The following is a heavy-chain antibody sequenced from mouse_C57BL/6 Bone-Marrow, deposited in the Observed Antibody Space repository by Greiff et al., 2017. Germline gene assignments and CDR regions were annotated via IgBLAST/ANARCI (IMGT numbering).Heavy chain of an antibody. D-gene: IGHD1-1*01. Sequence: EVKLQQPGPELVKPGASVKISCKASGYTFTDYYMDWVKQSHGKSLEWIGDINPNNGGTSYNQKFKGKATLTVDKSSSTAYMELRSLTSEDSAVYYCARQEDYYGSSYDYFDYWGQGTTLTVSS. CDR1: GYTFTDYY. V-gene: IGHV1-26*01. CDR3: ARQEDYYGSSYDYFDY. J-gene: IGHJ2*01. CDR2: INPNNGGT.